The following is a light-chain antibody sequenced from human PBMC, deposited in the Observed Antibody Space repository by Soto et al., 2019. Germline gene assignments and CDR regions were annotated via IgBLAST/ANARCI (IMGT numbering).Light chain of an antibody. V-gene: IGKV1-9*01. CDR1: QDISSY. J-gene: IGKJ1*01. CDR3: QQYDVHPKT. Sequence: DIQLTQSPSFLSASVGDRVTITCRASQDISSYLAWYQQKPGKAPKLLIFGASTLQSGVPSRFSGSGSGTEFTLTISSLQPEDFGTYYCQQYDVHPKTFGQGTKVDIK. CDR2: GAS.